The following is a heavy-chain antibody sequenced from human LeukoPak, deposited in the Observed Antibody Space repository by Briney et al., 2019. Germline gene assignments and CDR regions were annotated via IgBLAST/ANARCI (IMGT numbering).Heavy chain of an antibody. CDR1: GYTFTNYF. D-gene: IGHD6-6*01. CDR2: ISAYNGNT. CDR3: ARVGRIAARGPSETDY. J-gene: IGHJ4*02. Sequence: GASVKVSCKASGYTFTNYFMHWVRQAPGQGLEWMGWISAYNGNTNYAQKLQGRVTMTTDTSTSTAYMELRSLRSDDTAVYYCARVGRIAARGPSETDYWGQGTLVTVSS. V-gene: IGHV1-18*04.